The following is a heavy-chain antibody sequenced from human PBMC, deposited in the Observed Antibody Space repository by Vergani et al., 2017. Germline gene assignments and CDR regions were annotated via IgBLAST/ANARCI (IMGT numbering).Heavy chain of an antibody. CDR3: ARDSRYCSSTSCYVGRDWFDP. Sequence: QVQLVQSGAEVKKPGASVKVSCKASGYTFTSYYMDWVRQAPGQGLEWMGIINPSGGSTSYAQKFQGRVTMTRDTSTSTVYMELSSLRSEDTAVYYCARDSRYCSSTSCYVGRDWFDPWGQGTLVTVSS. V-gene: IGHV1-46*01. D-gene: IGHD2-2*01. CDR1: GYTFTSYY. CDR2: INPSGGST. J-gene: IGHJ5*02.